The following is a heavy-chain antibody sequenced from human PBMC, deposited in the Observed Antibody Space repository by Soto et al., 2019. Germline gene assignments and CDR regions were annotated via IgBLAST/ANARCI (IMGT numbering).Heavy chain of an antibody. CDR2: ISWDSDVI. D-gene: IGHD2-8*01. J-gene: IGHJ4*02. CDR1: GISFDENA. Sequence: VKLVESVGGLVQPGWSRRLAGVVSGISFDENAMHWVRQVSGKGLEWVSGISWDSDVIGYADSVKGRFTFDRDNAKNSQYLQMNSLKTEDTALYYCAEDTAPGFYDANGHLDYWGQGTPVTVSS. CDR3: AEDTAPGFYDANGHLDY. V-gene: IGHV3-9*01.